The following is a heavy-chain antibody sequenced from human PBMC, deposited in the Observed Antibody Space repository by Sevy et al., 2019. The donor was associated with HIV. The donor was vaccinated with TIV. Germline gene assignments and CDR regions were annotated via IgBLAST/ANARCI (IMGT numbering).Heavy chain of an antibody. CDR3: ARAPSGSQGPGQYFHH. CDR1: GYTFTYYH. V-gene: IGHV1-18*01. Sequence: ASVKVSCKASGYTFTYYHINWVRQAPGQGLEWMGWITPNNGHTNIAQRLQGRVTMTTDTSTSTAYLELRSLTSDDTAVYYCARAPSGSQGPGQYFHHWGQGTLVTVSS. D-gene: IGHD1-26*01. J-gene: IGHJ1*01. CDR2: ITPNNGHT.